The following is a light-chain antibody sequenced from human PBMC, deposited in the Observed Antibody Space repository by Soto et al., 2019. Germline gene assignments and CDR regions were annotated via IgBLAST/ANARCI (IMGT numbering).Light chain of an antibody. V-gene: IGKV3D-15*01. Sequence: VLTQSPGTLSSSPGGRVSLSCRASQIVSNNYLAWYQQKSGQAPRLLIYGASVRATGIAARFSGSGSGTEFTLTINSLQSDDAAVYYCQHHNTWLWTFGQGTKVEIK. CDR2: GAS. CDR3: QHHNTWLWT. CDR1: QIVSNN. J-gene: IGKJ1*01.